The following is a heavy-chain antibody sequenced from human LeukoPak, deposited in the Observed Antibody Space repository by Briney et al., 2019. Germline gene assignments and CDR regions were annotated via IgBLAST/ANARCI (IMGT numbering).Heavy chain of an antibody. Sequence: PGGSLRLSCTTSGFNFGDYAMSWVRQAPGKGLEWIGFIRSKVYGGSTEYAASVNGRFTISRDDFKSIAYLQMNSLKTEDTAVYYCTTDGRWLAPFDYWGQGTLVTVSS. CDR3: TTDGRWLAPFDY. CDR1: GFNFGDYA. D-gene: IGHD5-24*01. V-gene: IGHV3-49*04. J-gene: IGHJ4*02. CDR2: IRSKVYGGST.